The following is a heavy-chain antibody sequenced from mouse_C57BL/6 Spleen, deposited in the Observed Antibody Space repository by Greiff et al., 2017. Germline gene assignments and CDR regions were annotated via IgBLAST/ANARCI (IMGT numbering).Heavy chain of an antibody. Sequence: QVQLQQPGAELVKPGASVKLSCKASGYTFTSYWMQWVKQRPGQGLEWIGELDPSDSYTNYNQKFKGKATLTVDTSSSTAYMQLSSLTSEDSAVYYCARRSYGSSSPRYFDVWGTGTTVTVSS. CDR1: GYTFTSYW. J-gene: IGHJ1*03. D-gene: IGHD1-1*01. CDR3: ARRSYGSSSPRYFDV. V-gene: IGHV1-50*01. CDR2: LDPSDSYT.